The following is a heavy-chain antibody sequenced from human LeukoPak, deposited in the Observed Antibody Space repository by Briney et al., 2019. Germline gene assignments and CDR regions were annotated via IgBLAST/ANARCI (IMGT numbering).Heavy chain of an antibody. CDR1: GFTFSSYS. V-gene: IGHV3-7*01. J-gene: IGHJ2*01. CDR3: ARASVGTTDWYFDF. D-gene: IGHD2-2*01. Sequence: GGSLRLSCAASGFTFSSYSMNWVRQAPGKGLEWVANIKKDGSEQYYVDSVKGRFTISRDNAKNSLYLQMNSLRVEDTAVYYCARASVGTTDWYFDFWGRGTLVTVSS. CDR2: IKKDGSEQ.